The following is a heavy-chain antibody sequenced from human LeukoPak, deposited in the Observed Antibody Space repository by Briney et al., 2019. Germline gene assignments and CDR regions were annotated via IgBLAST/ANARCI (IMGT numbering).Heavy chain of an antibody. V-gene: IGHV4-59*01. CDR2: FYNSGRS. CDR3: TRGAGWLIDY. CDR1: GGSFSGYY. Sequence: SETLSLTCAVYGGSFSGYYWSWIRQPPGKGLEWIGYFYNSGRSTYNPSLKSRVTISADTSKNHFSLKLNSVTTAETAVYYCTRGAGWLIDYWGQGILVTVSS. J-gene: IGHJ4*02. D-gene: IGHD3-16*01.